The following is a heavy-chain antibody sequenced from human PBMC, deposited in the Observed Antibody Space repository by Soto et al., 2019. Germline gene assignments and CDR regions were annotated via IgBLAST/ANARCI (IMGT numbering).Heavy chain of an antibody. CDR2: ISTSSSTI. Sequence: GGSLRLSCAASGFTFSSFSMNWVRQAPGKGLEWVSYISTSSSTIYYADSVKGRFTISRDNAKNSLYLQMNSLRAEDTAVYYCARDVVFWSGSNYYFMDVWGKGTTVTVSS. CDR1: GFTFSSFS. D-gene: IGHD3-3*01. J-gene: IGHJ6*03. V-gene: IGHV3-48*01. CDR3: ARDVVFWSGSNYYFMDV.